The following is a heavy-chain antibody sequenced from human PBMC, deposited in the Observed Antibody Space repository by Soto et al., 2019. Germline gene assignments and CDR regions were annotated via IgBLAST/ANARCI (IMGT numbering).Heavy chain of an antibody. CDR2: ISDYNGNT. CDR1: GYTFNNYG. V-gene: IGHV1-18*01. CDR3: ARDGYYDSGSYGMDV. D-gene: IGHD3-10*01. Sequence: QVQLVQSGAEVKKPGASVKVSCKTSGYTFNNYGISWVRQAPGQRLEWMGWISDYNGNTNYAQKFQGRVTMTTDTSTKTVYMVLTSLRSDDTAVYYCARDGYYDSGSYGMDVWGRGTTVTVSS. J-gene: IGHJ6*02.